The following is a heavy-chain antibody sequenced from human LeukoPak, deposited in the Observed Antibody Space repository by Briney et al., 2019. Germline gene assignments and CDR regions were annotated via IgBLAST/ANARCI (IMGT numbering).Heavy chain of an antibody. CDR2: ITGNDGNK. Sequence: GSSVKVSCKTSGYTFSGYGISWVRQAPGQGLEWMGWITGNDGNKHYAPSLQGRIPLTTDTSQNTAYMELTSLPSDDTGVYYCARDQRNSGSYRFEYWGQGTLVTV. CDR3: ARDQRNSGSYRFEY. D-gene: IGHD1-26*01. CDR1: GYTFSGYG. J-gene: IGHJ4*02. V-gene: IGHV1-18*01.